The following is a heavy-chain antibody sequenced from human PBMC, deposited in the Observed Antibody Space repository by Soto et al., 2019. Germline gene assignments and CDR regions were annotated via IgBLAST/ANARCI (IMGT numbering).Heavy chain of an antibody. Sequence: ASVKVSCKASGGTFRSYAISWVRQAPGQGLEWMGGIIPIFGTANYTQKFQDRVTITADESTSTAYMELSSLRSEDTAVYYCARGRGEQLVAFDIWGQGTMVTVSS. J-gene: IGHJ3*02. CDR3: ARGRGEQLVAFDI. V-gene: IGHV1-69*13. D-gene: IGHD6-6*01. CDR2: IIPIFGTA. CDR1: GGTFRSYA.